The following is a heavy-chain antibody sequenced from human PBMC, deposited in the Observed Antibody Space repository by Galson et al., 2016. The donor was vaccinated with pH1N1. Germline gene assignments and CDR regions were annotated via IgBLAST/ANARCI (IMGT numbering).Heavy chain of an antibody. CDR2: IFPSGHT. D-gene: IGHD2-15*01. V-gene: IGHV4-31*03. Sequence: TLSLTCSVSGGSISIGGFYWSWVRRHPGKGLEWIGYIFPSGHTSYSPSLKSRVSISVDTSKNQFSLQLSSVTAADTAVYYCARENIVVGEGWDSGVDLWGHGTTVTVSS. J-gene: IGHJ6*02. CDR3: ARENIVVGEGWDSGVDL. CDR1: GGSISIGGFY.